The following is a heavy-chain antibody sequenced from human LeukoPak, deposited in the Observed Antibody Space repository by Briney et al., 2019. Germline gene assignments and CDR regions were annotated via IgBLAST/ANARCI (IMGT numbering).Heavy chain of an antibody. V-gene: IGHV5-51*01. D-gene: IGHD3-9*01. J-gene: IGHJ4*02. Sequence: GESLKISCKGSGYSFTSYWIGWVRHMPGKGLEWMGVSYPGDSDTRYSPSFQGQVTISADKSISTAYLQWSSLKASDTAMYYCARSPNFDWLLSRNEYYFDYWGQGTLVTVSS. CDR3: ARSPNFDWLLSRNEYYFDY. CDR2: SYPGDSDT. CDR1: GYSFTSYW.